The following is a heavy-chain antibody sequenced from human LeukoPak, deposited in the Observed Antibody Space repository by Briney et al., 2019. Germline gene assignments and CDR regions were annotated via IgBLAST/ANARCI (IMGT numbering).Heavy chain of an antibody. J-gene: IGHJ4*02. V-gene: IGHV3-74*01. CDR3: ARENKVQGFRAFDF. Sequence: PGGSLRLSCAASGFAFREYWMHWVRQTPGTGLMWVARINDGGTYTAYADSVKGRFTVSRDNAENTLYLQMNTLRVEDTAIYYRARENKVQGFRAFDFWGQGTPVTVSS. D-gene: IGHD3-10*01. CDR2: INDGGTYT. CDR1: GFAFREYW.